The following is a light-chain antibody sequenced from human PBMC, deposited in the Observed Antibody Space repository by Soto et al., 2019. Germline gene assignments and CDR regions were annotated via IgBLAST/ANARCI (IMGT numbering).Light chain of an antibody. Sequence: QSALTQPASVSGSPGQSITISCTGTSSDVGNYNYVSWYQHHPGKAPKLIIYEVVYRPSGISDRFSGSKSGNTASLAISGLQADDEGDYYCSSFTDSSTVLFGGGTQLTVL. J-gene: IGLJ2*01. CDR1: SSDVGNYNY. V-gene: IGLV2-14*01. CDR2: EVV. CDR3: SSFTDSSTVL.